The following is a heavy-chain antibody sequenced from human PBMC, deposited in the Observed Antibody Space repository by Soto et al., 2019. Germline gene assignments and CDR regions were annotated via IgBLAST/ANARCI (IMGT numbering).Heavy chain of an antibody. Sequence: EVQLLESGGGLVQPGGSLRLSCAASGFTFHTFAMSWVRQAPGKGLGWVSAIRGSGGGTYFAESVEGRFAVSRDNSKNTLYLQMDSLTADDTAFYYCAKGGVTGKFDSWGQGTLVTVSS. J-gene: IGHJ4*02. D-gene: IGHD2-21*02. CDR1: GFTFHTFA. V-gene: IGHV3-23*01. CDR2: IRGSGGGT. CDR3: AKGGVTGKFDS.